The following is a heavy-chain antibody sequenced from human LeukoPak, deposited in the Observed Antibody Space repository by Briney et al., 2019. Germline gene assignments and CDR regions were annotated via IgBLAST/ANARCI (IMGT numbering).Heavy chain of an antibody. CDR1: GFTFGSSA. V-gene: IGHV3-23*01. CDR3: AKGSLGSWYYFDY. J-gene: IGHJ4*02. CDR2: FSRSGPDT. Sequence: GGSLGLSCAASGFTFGSSAMSWVRQAPGKGPEWVATFSRSGPDTYYADSVKGRFTIFRDNSKNMLYLQMNNLRAEDTAVYYCAKGSLGSWYYFDYWGQGTLVTVSS. D-gene: IGHD6-13*01.